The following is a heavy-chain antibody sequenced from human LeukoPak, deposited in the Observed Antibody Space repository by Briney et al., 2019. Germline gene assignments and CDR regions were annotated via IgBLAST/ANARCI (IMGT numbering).Heavy chain of an antibody. D-gene: IGHD5-18*01. Sequence: GGSLRLSCAASGFTFSSYAMHWVRQAPGKGLEWVAVISYDGSNKYYADSVKGRFTISRDNSKNTLYLQMNSLRAEDTALYYCARDFTGYSLHAFDIWGQGTMVTVSS. CDR1: GFTFSSYA. J-gene: IGHJ3*02. CDR2: ISYDGSNK. V-gene: IGHV3-30*04. CDR3: ARDFTGYSLHAFDI.